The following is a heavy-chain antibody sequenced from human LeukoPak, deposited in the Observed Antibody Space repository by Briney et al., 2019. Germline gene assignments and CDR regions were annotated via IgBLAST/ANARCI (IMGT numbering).Heavy chain of an antibody. Sequence: GGSLRLSCAASGFTFGNHWMSWLRQAPGKGLEWVSVIYSGGSTYYADSVRGRFTISRDNSKNTLYLQMNSLRAEDTAVYYCAREGPYGDYYFDYWGQGTLVTVSS. D-gene: IGHD4-17*01. V-gene: IGHV3-53*01. J-gene: IGHJ4*02. CDR1: GFTFGNHW. CDR2: IYSGGST. CDR3: AREGPYGDYYFDY.